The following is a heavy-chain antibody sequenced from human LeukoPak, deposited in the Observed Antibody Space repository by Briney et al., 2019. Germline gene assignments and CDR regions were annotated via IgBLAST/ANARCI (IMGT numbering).Heavy chain of an antibody. CDR3: ARDTGMGYYDSSGYYSDAFDI. D-gene: IGHD3-22*01. Sequence: SQTLSLTCTVSGGSISSGAYYWSWIRQHPGKGLEWIGYMYYIGTTYYNPSLKSRVSISEDTSKNQFSLKLSSVTAADTAVYYCARDTGMGYYDSSGYYSDAFDIWGQGTVVTVSS. J-gene: IGHJ3*02. CDR1: GGSISSGAYY. V-gene: IGHV4-31*03. CDR2: MYYIGTT.